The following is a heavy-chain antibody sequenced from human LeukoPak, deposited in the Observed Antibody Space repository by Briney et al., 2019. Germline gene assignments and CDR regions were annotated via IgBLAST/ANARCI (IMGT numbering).Heavy chain of an antibody. CDR3: AREGQQLVQQGDYFDY. CDR1: GFTFSSYS. CDR2: ISSSSSYI. Sequence: GGSLRLCCAASGFTFSSYSMNWVRQAPGKGLEWVSSISSSSSYIYYADSVKGRFTISRDNAKNSLYLQMNSLRAEDTAVYYCAREGQQLVQQGDYFDYWGQGTLVTVSS. D-gene: IGHD6-13*01. J-gene: IGHJ4*02. V-gene: IGHV3-21*01.